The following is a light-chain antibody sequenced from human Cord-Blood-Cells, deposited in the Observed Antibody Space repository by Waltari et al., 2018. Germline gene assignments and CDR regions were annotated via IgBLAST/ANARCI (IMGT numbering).Light chain of an antibody. CDR3: CSYAGSYTWV. V-gene: IGLV2-11*01. CDR2: DVS. Sequence: QSALTQPRSVSGSPGQSVTISCTGTSSDAGGYDYVSWYQQQPGKAPKLMIYDVSKRPSGVPDRFSGSKSGNTASLTISGLQAEDEADYYCCSYAGSYTWVFGGGTKLTVL. J-gene: IGLJ3*02. CDR1: SSDAGGYDY.